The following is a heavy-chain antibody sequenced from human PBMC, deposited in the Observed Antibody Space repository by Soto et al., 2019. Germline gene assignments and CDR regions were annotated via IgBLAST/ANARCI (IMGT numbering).Heavy chain of an antibody. J-gene: IGHJ4*02. CDR1: GFTFSGSA. Sequence: EVQLVESGGGLVQPGGSLKVSCAASGFTFSGSAMHWVRQASGKGLEWVGRIRSKANSYATPYAASVTGRFTISRDDSKNTAYLQMNSLKTEDTAVYYCTGSVAGSEHYWGQGTLVTVSS. V-gene: IGHV3-73*01. D-gene: IGHD6-19*01. CDR3: TGSVAGSEHY. CDR2: IRSKANSYAT.